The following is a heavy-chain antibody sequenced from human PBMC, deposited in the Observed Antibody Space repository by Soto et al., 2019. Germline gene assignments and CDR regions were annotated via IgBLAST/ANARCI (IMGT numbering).Heavy chain of an antibody. V-gene: IGHV3-53*01. Sequence: DVQLVASGGSLIQPGGSLRLSCAALGLTVRGKKYITWVRQAPGKGLEWVSALYDVDGTYYADSAKGRFTISRDNSNNIIYLQMNSLGPDDTAVYYCASWLEREHAYDIWGLGTMVTVSS. D-gene: IGHD1-1*01. CDR3: ASWLEREHAYDI. CDR1: GLTVRGKKY. J-gene: IGHJ3*02. CDR2: LYDVDGT.